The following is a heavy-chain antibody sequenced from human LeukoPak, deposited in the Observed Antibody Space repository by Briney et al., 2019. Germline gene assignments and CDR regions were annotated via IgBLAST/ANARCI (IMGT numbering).Heavy chain of an antibody. CDR1: GGTFSSYA. V-gene: IGHV1-69*13. D-gene: IGHD4-17*01. J-gene: IGHJ4*02. CDR3: ARGPTRYYFDY. Sequence: SVKVSCKASGGTFSSYAFSWVRQAPGQGLEWMGGIIPIFGTANYAQKFQGRVTITADESTSTAYMELSSLRSEDTAVYYCARGPTRYYFDYWGQGTLVTVSS. CDR2: IIPIFGTA.